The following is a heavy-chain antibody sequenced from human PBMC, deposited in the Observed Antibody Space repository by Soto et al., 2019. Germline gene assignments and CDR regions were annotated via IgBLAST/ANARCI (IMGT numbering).Heavy chain of an antibody. CDR1: GYTFTSYA. J-gene: IGHJ5*02. Sequence: QVQLVQSGAEVKKPGASVKVSCKASGYTFTSYAKHWVRQAPGQRLEWMGWINAGNGNTKYSQKFQGRVTITRDTSASTAYMELSSLRSEDTAVYYCARDYGDFFLNWFDPWGQGTLVTVSS. V-gene: IGHV1-3*01. D-gene: IGHD4-17*01. CDR3: ARDYGDFFLNWFDP. CDR2: INAGNGNT.